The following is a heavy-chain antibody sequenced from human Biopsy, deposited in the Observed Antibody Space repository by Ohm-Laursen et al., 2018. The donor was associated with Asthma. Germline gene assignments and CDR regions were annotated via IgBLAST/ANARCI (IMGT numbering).Heavy chain of an antibody. CDR2: IIPIFGTP. J-gene: IGHJ4*02. D-gene: IGHD2-21*01. Sequence: GSSVKVSCKASGGTFNSDAISWVRQAPGQGLEWMGGIIPIFGTPSYVQNFQSRLTITADDSTSTVYMELSSLRSEDTAMYYCARSYCGGDCFSPFDYWGQGTLVTVSS. CDR3: ARSYCGGDCFSPFDY. CDR1: GGTFNSDA. V-gene: IGHV1-69*01.